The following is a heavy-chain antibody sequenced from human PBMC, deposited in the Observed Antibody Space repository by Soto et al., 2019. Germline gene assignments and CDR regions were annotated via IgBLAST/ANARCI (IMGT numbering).Heavy chain of an antibody. CDR2: IYHSGST. J-gene: IGHJ4*02. D-gene: IGHD3-10*01. CDR1: SGSISSSNW. Sequence: SETLSLTCAVSSGSISSSNWWSWVRQPPGKGLEWIGEIYHSGSTNYNPSLKSRVTISVDKSKNQFSLKLSSVTAADTAVYYCARDLGTRYGSGRMDWGQGTLVTVSS. V-gene: IGHV4-4*02. CDR3: ARDLGTRYGSGRMD.